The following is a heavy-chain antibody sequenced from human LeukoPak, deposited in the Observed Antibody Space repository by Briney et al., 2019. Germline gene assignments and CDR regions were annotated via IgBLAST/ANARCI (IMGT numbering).Heavy chain of an antibody. CDR2: INPSGGST. J-gene: IGHJ4*02. Sequence: GASVKVSCKASGYTFTSYYMHWVRQAPGQGLEWMGIINPSGGSTSYAQKFQGRVTMTRDTSTSTVYMELSSLRSEDTAVYYCARDPSSGWLNNYFDYWGQGTLVTVSS. CDR3: ARDPSSGWLNNYFDY. CDR1: GYTFTSYY. V-gene: IGHV1-46*01. D-gene: IGHD6-19*01.